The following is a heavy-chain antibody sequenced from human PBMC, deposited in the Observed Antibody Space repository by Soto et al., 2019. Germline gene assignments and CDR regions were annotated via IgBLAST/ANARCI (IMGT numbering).Heavy chain of an antibody. J-gene: IGHJ4*02. CDR2: IVVGSGNT. V-gene: IGHV1-58*01. CDR3: AAEATYYYDSSGYPDPLDY. Sequence: ASVKVSCKASGFTFTSSAVQWVRQARGQRLEWIGWIVVGSGNTNYAQKFQERVTITRDMSTSTAYMELSSLRSEDTAVYYCAAEATYYYDSSGYPDPLDYWGQGTLVTVSS. CDR1: GFTFTSSA. D-gene: IGHD3-22*01.